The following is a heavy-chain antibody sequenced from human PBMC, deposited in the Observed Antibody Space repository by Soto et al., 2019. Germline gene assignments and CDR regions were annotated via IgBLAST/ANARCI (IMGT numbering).Heavy chain of an antibody. CDR1: GFTFGDYA. CDR3: TRDQGAYDILTGYYTRGPNAFDI. V-gene: IGHV3-49*04. D-gene: IGHD3-9*01. Sequence: SLRLSCTASGFTFGDYAKSWVRQAPGKGLEWVGFIRSKAYGGTTEYAASVKGRFTISRDDSKSIAYLQMNSLKTEDTAVYYCTRDQGAYDILTGYYTRGPNAFDIWGQGTMVT. CDR2: IRSKAYGGTT. J-gene: IGHJ3*02.